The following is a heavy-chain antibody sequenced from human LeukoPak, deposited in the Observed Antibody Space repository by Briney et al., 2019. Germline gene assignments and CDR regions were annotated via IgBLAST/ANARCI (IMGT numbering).Heavy chain of an antibody. J-gene: IGHJ4*02. CDR3: AKDPIRGDGSGWYVPPLSLHY. D-gene: IGHD6-19*01. Sequence: GSLRLSRAASGFCLSSYVMSWVRQTPGEGLQWVSSIIGSGDITFYADSVKGRFSISRDNPKDKLYLQLPRLRADDTAVYYCAKDPIRGDGSGWYVPPLSLHYWGQGAQVTVSS. V-gene: IGHV3-23*01. CDR2: IIGSGDIT. CDR1: GFCLSSYV.